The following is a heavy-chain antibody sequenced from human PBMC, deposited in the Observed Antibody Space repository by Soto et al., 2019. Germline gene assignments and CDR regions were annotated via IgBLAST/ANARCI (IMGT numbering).Heavy chain of an antibody. CDR3: ARKYYGSGPIGAFDI. J-gene: IGHJ3*02. D-gene: IGHD3-10*01. CDR1: GYTFTSYA. Sequence: ASVKVSCKASGYTFTSYAMHWVRQAPGQRLEWMGWINAGNGNTKYSQKFQGRVTTTRDTSASTAYMELGSLRSEDTAVYYCARKYYGSGPIGAFDIWGQGAMVTVSS. V-gene: IGHV1-3*01. CDR2: INAGNGNT.